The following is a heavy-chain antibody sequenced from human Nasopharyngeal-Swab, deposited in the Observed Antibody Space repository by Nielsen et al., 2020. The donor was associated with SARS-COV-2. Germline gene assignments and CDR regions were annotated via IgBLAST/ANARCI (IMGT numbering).Heavy chain of an antibody. J-gene: IGHJ5*02. V-gene: IGHV3-9*01. Sequence: LKISCAASGITFDDYAMHWVRQAPGKGLEWVSGISWNSGSIGCADSVKGRFTISRDNAKNFLYLQMNSLRAEDTALYYCAKGGIGGSGTGRFDPWGQGTLVTVSS. CDR1: GITFDDYA. CDR3: AKGGIGGSGTGRFDP. D-gene: IGHD3-10*01. CDR2: ISWNSGSI.